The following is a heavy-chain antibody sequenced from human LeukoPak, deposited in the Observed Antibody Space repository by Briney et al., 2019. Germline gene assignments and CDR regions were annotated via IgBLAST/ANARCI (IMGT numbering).Heavy chain of an antibody. V-gene: IGHV4-4*02. Sequence: SGTLSLACAVSGGSISSSNWWSWVRQPPGKGLEWIGEIYHSGSTNYNPSLKSRVTISVDTSKNQFSLKLSSVTAADTAVYYCARVDVWGSYRFDYWGQGTLVTVSS. D-gene: IGHD3-16*02. J-gene: IGHJ4*02. CDR1: GGSISSSNW. CDR3: ARVDVWGSYRFDY. CDR2: IYHSGST.